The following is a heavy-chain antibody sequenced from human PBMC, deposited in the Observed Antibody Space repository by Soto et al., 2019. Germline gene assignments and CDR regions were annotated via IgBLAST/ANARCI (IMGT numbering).Heavy chain of an antibody. CDR2: ISETGGTT. D-gene: IGHD3-10*01. CDR3: AKDLGMTMGVKRGGGLDS. V-gene: IGHV3-23*01. Sequence: EVQLLESGGGLVQPGGSLTLSCAASGFTFTNYDMTWVRQAPGKGLEWVSVISETGGTTHYADSVKGRFTISRDNSKNLLHLQMDGLRAENTAGYFCAKDLGMTMGVKRGGGLDSWGRGTLVTVSS. J-gene: IGHJ4*02. CDR1: GFTFTNYD.